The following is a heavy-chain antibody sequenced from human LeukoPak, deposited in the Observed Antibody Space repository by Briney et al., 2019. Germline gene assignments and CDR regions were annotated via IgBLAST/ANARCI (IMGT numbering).Heavy chain of an antibody. CDR2: IYYSGST. J-gene: IGHJ4*02. CDR3: ARRDSSGWTDFDY. V-gene: IGHV4-39*01. CDR1: GGSISSSSYY. D-gene: IGHD6-19*01. Sequence: SETLSLTCTVSGGSISSSSYYWGWIRQPPGKGLEWIGSIYYSGSTYYNPSLKSRVTISVDTSENQFSLKLSSVTAADTAVYYCARRDSSGWTDFDYWGQGTLVTVSS.